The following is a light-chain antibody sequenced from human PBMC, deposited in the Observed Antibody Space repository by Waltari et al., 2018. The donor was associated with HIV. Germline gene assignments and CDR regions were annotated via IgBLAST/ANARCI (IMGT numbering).Light chain of an antibody. V-gene: IGLV8-61*01. J-gene: IGLJ3*02. CDR2: NTN. CDR1: SGAVSSSYY. CDR3: VLYVRSGRV. Sequence: QTLVTQEPSLSVSPGETITLTCGLSSGAVSSSYYPSWYQLAPGQPPRCLLYNTNIRSSGVPDRFVGSILGNKAALTVTGAQAEDDSVYHCVLYVRSGRVFGGGTTLTVL.